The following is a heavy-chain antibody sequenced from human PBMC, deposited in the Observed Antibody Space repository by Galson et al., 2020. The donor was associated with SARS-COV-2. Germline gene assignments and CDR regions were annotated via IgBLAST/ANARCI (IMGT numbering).Heavy chain of an antibody. CDR3: ARDFFTDFSYVWGRWRGPFDY. CDR1: GFTFSSYA. Sequence: GESLKISCAASGFTFSSYAMHWVRQAPGKGLEWVAVISYDGSNKYYADSVKGRFTISRDNSKNTLYLQMNSLRAEDTAVYYCARDFFTDFSYVWGRWRGPFDYWGQGTLVTVSS. D-gene: IGHD3-16*01. CDR2: ISYDGSNK. J-gene: IGHJ4*02. V-gene: IGHV3-30*04.